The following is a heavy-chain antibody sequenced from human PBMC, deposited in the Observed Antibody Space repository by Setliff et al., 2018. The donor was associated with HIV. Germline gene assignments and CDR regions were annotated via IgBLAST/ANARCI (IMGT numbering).Heavy chain of an antibody. CDR2: ILPIFGAT. D-gene: IGHD3-10*01. J-gene: IGHJ5*02. Sequence: SVKVSCKASGGTFSSYGFSWVRQAPGQGLEWMGGILPIFGATDYAQKFQGRLTLTAVQSENSVYMELSSLRSDDTAVYYCTNRGGSGTNVGNWFDPWGQGTLVTVSS. CDR1: GGTFSSYG. CDR3: TNRGGSGTNVGNWFDP. V-gene: IGHV1-69*13.